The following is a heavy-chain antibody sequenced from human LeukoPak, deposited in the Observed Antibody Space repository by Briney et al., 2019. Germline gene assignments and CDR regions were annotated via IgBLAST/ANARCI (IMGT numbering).Heavy chain of an antibody. CDR1: GFNFSSYA. CDR2: ISYGGIDK. D-gene: IGHD5-18*01. Sequence: GTSLRLSCAASGFNFSSYAMHWVRQAPGEGLEWVGLISYGGIDKSYADSVKGRFTVSRDNAKNSLYLQMNSLRAEDTAVYYCARVDTVMVRTFDMWGQGTMVTVSS. V-gene: IGHV3-30*04. J-gene: IGHJ3*02. CDR3: ARVDTVMVRTFDM.